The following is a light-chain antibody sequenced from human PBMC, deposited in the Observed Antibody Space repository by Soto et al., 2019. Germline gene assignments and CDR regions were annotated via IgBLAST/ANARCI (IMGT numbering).Light chain of an antibody. V-gene: IGKV1-5*03. CDR3: QQYSTYSQFT. CDR1: QNINKW. J-gene: IGKJ3*01. Sequence: DIQMTQSPSTLSASVGDRVIITCRASQNINKWLAWYQQKPGKAPNLLISEATSLESGVPSRFSGSYSVTEFTLTISSLQPDDFATYYCQQYSTYSQFTFGPGTTVDIK. CDR2: EAT.